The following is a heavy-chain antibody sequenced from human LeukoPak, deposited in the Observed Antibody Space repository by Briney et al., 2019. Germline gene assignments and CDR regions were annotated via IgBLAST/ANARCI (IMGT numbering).Heavy chain of an antibody. J-gene: IGHJ2*01. CDR3: ARHSPDTTVINWYFDL. CDR1: GGSISSYY. Sequence: SETLSLTCTVSGGSISSYYWSWIRQPSGKGLEWIGYIYYSGSTNYNPSLKSRVTISVDTSKNQFSLKLSSVTAADTAVYYCARHSPDTTVINWYFDLWGRGTLVTVSS. CDR2: IYYSGST. D-gene: IGHD4-17*01. V-gene: IGHV4-59*08.